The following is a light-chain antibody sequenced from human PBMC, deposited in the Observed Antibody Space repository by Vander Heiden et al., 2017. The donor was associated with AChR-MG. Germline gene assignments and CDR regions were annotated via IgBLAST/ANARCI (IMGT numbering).Light chain of an antibody. CDR3: SSYTSTNSLV. J-gene: IGLJ2*01. CDR1: SRYVGGYNF. CDR2: DVS. Sequence: QSALPPPASVSVSPGQSITLFCTGTSRYVGGYNFVAWDQQQRGKAPKLMIYDVSNRPSGVSNRFSGSKYGNTASLTIAGLQAEDEADYYCSSYTSTNSLVFGGGTKLTVL. V-gene: IGLV2-14*03.